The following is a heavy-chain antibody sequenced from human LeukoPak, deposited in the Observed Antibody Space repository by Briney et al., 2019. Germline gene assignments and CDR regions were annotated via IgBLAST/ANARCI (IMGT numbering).Heavy chain of an antibody. CDR2: IDPSDSYT. CDR1: GYSFTSYW. J-gene: IGHJ6*04. V-gene: IGHV5-10-1*01. Sequence: GESLKISCKGSGYSFTSYWISWVRQMPGKGLEWMGRIDPSDSYTNYSPSFQGHVTISADKSISTAYLQWSSLKASDTAMYYCARAYSGYGSYYYYYGMDVWGKGTTVTVSS. CDR3: ARAYSGYGSYYYYYGMDV. D-gene: IGHD5-12*01.